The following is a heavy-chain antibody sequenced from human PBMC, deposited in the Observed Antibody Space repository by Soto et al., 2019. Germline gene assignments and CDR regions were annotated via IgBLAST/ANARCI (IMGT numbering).Heavy chain of an antibody. CDR1: GFSLSSTRMA. Sequence: QISLKESGPTLVKPTQTLTLTCTFSGFSLSSTRMAVGWIRQPPGKDLEWLALIYWDDDKRYSPFLKSRLTITKDSSKNQVVLTMSKMGPVDTARYYCAHIVVAGLGYYFDYWGPGTLVTVSS. J-gene: IGHJ4*02. V-gene: IGHV2-5*02. CDR3: AHIVVAGLGYYFDY. D-gene: IGHD6-19*01. CDR2: IYWDDDK.